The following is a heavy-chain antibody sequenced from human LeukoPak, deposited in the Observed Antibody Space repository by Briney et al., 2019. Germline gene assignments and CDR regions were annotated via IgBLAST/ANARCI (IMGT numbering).Heavy chain of an antibody. Sequence: GGSLRLFCAASGFTFSSNAMIWVRQAPGKGLEWVSVISGSGGNTYYADSVKGRLTISRDNSKNTLYLQMNSLRAEDTAVYYCAKAVGSGWRCYYDYWGQGTLVTVSS. CDR1: GFTFSSNA. J-gene: IGHJ4*02. CDR3: AKAVGSGWRCYYDY. CDR2: ISGSGGNT. D-gene: IGHD6-19*01. V-gene: IGHV3-23*01.